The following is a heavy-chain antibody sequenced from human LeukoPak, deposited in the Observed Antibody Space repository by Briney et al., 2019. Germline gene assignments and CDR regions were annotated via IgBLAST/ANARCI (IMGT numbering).Heavy chain of an antibody. CDR2: ISSSGSTR. CDR3: ARDPDSSGYYVFDY. D-gene: IGHD3-22*01. J-gene: IGHJ4*02. Sequence: GESLRLSCAASGFIFSDYYMSWIRQAPGKGLEWVSYISSSGSTRYYADSVRGRFTISRDNAKDSLYLQMNSLRAEDTAVYYCARDPDSSGYYVFDYWGQGTLVTVSS. V-gene: IGHV3-11*01. CDR1: GFIFSDYY.